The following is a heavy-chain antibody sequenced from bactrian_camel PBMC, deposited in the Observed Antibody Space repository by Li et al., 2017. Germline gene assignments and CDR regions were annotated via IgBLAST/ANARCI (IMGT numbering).Heavy chain of an antibody. D-gene: IGHD1*01. J-gene: IGHJ4*01. Sequence: VQLVESGGDLVQPGGSLRIACAASGFPLSTYGYDIHWVRQATGKGLEWVATIHPVSDSTYYSDSVKGRFFISRDNDRNTLYLQMNSLKSEDTAVYYCAAGAPYEPSWRYVGQGTQVTVS. V-gene: IGHV3S1*01. CDR1: GFPLSTYGYD. CDR2: IHPVSDST.